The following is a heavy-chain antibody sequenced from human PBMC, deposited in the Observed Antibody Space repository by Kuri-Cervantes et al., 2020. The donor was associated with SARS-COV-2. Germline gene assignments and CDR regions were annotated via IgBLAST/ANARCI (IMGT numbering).Heavy chain of an antibody. V-gene: IGHV3-7*01. CDR2: IKQDGSEK. CDR3: ARLIGDGYPRYSFDH. Sequence: GGSLRLSCAASGFTFSSYWMSWVRQAPGKGLEWVANIKQDGSEKYYVDSVKGRFTLSRDNARNSLYLQMNSLRAEDTAVYYCARLIGDGYPRYSFDHWGQGTLVTDSS. D-gene: IGHD5-24*01. CDR1: GFTFSSYW. J-gene: IGHJ4*02.